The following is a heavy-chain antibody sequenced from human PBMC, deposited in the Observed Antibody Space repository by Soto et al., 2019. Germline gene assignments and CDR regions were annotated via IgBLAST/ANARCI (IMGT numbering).Heavy chain of an antibody. J-gene: IGHJ1*01. V-gene: IGHV3-53*02. D-gene: IGHD1-26*01. CDR1: GFTVSSNY. Sequence: EVQLVETGGGLIQPGGSLRLSCAASGFTVSSNYMSWGRQAPGKDLVWVSTIYIAGNTYYAYSVKDRLTISRDNSKNTLYLQMNALGGDDTAVYYYARGLWEPWDSGQGTLVTFSS. CDR3: ARGLWEPWD. CDR2: IYIAGNT.